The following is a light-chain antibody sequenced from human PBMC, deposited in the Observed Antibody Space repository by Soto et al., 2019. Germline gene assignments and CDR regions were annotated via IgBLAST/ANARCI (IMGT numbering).Light chain of an antibody. Sequence: QSVLTQPPSVSGAPGQRVTISCTGSSPNIGANYDVHWYQHLPGTAPKLLIYTNSNRPSGVPDRFSGSKSGTSASLAITGLQAEDEADYYCQSYDSSLSAYVVGTGTKLTVL. CDR3: QSYDSSLSAYV. J-gene: IGLJ1*01. V-gene: IGLV1-40*01. CDR2: TNS. CDR1: SPNIGANYD.